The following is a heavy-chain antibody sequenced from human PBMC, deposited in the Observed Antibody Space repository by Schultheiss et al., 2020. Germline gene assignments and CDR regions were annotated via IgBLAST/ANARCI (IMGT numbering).Heavy chain of an antibody. CDR3: ARDRLPRGAVAGDGFDI. J-gene: IGHJ3*02. D-gene: IGHD6-19*01. Sequence: ETLSLTCAVYGGSFSGYYWSWVRQAPGKGLEWVSAISGSGDSTYYADSVKGRFTISRDNSKNTLYLQMNSLRDEDTAVYYCARDRLPRGAVAGDGFDIWGQGTMVTVSS. CDR2: ISGSGDST. V-gene: IGHV3-23*01. CDR1: GGSFSGYY.